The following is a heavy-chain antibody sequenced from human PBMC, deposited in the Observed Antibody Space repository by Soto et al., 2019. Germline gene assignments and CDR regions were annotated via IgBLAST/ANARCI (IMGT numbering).Heavy chain of an antibody. CDR2: IYYSGST. V-gene: IGHV4-39*01. CDR1: GGSISSSSYY. Sequence: QLQLQESGPGLVKPSETLSLTCTVSGGSISSSSYYWGWIRQPPGKGLEWIGSIYYSGSTYYNPSLKSRVTISVDTSKYQSSLKLSSVPAADTAVYYCARQWGQEYFDWLEASNWFDPWGQGTLVTVSS. J-gene: IGHJ5*02. D-gene: IGHD3-9*01. CDR3: ARQWGQEYFDWLEASNWFDP.